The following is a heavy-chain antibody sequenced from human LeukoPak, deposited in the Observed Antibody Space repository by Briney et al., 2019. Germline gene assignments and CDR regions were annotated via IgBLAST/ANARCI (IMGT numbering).Heavy chain of an antibody. J-gene: IGHJ4*02. D-gene: IGHD3-22*01. V-gene: IGHV1-2*02. Sequence: ASVKVSCKASGYTFTGYYIHWVRQAPGQGLEWMGWINPNSGGTNYAQKFQDRVTMTRDTSISTAYMELSRLRSDDTAVYYCARDSRYYYDSSGLDYWGQGTLVTVSS. CDR1: GYTFTGYY. CDR3: ARDSRYYYDSSGLDY. CDR2: INPNSGGT.